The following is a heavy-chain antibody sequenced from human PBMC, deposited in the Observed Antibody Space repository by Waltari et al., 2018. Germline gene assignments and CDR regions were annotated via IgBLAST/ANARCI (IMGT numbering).Heavy chain of an antibody. Sequence: QVQLQESGPGLVKPSETLSLTCAVSGYSISSGYYWGWIRQPPGKGLEWIGSIYHSGSTYDNPALKSRVTISVDTSKNQFSLKLSSVTAADTAVYYCARCITGTTLYYYYYGMDVWGQGTTVTVSS. CDR2: IYHSGST. J-gene: IGHJ6*02. CDR1: GYSISSGYY. V-gene: IGHV4-38-2*01. CDR3: ARCITGTTLYYYYYGMDV. D-gene: IGHD1-7*01.